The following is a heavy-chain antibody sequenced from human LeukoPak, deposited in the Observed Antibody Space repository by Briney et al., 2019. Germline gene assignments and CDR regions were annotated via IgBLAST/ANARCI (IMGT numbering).Heavy chain of an antibody. J-gene: IGHJ4*02. D-gene: IGHD1-26*01. V-gene: IGHV1-24*01. Sequence: EASVKVSCKVSGYTLTELVIHWVRQAPGQGLEWMGGFDPEDGETIYAQKFQGRVTMTEDTSTDTAYMELSSLRSEDTAVYYCATNSGSYFLYWGQGTLVTVSS. CDR2: FDPEDGET. CDR3: ATNSGSYFLY. CDR1: GYTLTELV.